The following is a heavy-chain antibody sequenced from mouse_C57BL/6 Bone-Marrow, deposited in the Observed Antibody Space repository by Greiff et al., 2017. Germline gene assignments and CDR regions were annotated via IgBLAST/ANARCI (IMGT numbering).Heavy chain of an antibody. V-gene: IGHV3-3*01. CDR3: ARVVITTVAPYYFDY. CDR2: TFYSGIT. D-gene: IGHD1-1*01. CDR1: GFSINSDCY. Sequence: VQLKQSGPSLVRPSQTLSLTCTVTGFSINSDCYWIWIRQFPGNKLEYIGYTFYSGITYYNPSLESRTYITRDTSKNQFSLKLSSVTTEDTATYYCARVVITTVAPYYFDYWGQGTTLTVSS. J-gene: IGHJ2*01.